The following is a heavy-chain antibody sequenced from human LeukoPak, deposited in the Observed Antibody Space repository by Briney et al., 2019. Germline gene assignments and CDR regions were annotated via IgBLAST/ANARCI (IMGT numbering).Heavy chain of an antibody. CDR1: GGSISSYY. Sequence: TSETLSLTCTVSGGSISSYYWSWIRQPPGKGLEWIGYIYYSGSTNYNPSLKSRVTISVDTSKNQFSLKLSSVAAADTAVYYCARGSLTGYYNWFDPWGQGTLVTVSS. D-gene: IGHD3-9*01. CDR2: IYYSGST. J-gene: IGHJ5*02. V-gene: IGHV4-59*01. CDR3: ARGSLTGYYNWFDP.